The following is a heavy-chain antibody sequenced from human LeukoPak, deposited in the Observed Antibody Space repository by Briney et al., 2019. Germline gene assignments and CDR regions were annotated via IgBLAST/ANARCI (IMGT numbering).Heavy chain of an antibody. CDR1: GFTFSSYA. V-gene: IGHV3-30-3*01. Sequence: GGSLRLSCAASGFTFSSYAMHWVRQAPGKGLEWVAVISYDGSNKYYADSVKGRFTISRDNSKNTLYLQMNSLRAEDTAVYYCATEVVAATSDAFDIWGQGTMVTVSS. CDR2: ISYDGSNK. CDR3: ATEVVAATSDAFDI. J-gene: IGHJ3*02. D-gene: IGHD2-15*01.